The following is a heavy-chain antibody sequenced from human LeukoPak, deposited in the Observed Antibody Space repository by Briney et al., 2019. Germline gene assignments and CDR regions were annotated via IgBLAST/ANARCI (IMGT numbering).Heavy chain of an antibody. J-gene: IGHJ6*02. D-gene: IGHD1-26*01. V-gene: IGHV1-69*13. CDR2: IIPIFGTA. CDR3: ARGDSGSYYYYYYGMDV. Sequence: ASVKVSCKASGGTFSSYAISWVRQAPGQGLEWMGGIIPIFGTANYAQKFQGRVTITADESTSTAYMELSSLRSEDTAVYYCARGDSGSYYYYYYGMDVWGQGTTVTVSS. CDR1: GGTFSSYA.